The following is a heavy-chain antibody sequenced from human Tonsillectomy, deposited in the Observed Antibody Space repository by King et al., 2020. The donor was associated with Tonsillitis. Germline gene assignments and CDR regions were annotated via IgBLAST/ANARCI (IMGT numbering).Heavy chain of an antibody. CDR3: TTEVWFGELLRDY. V-gene: IGHV3-15*01. J-gene: IGHJ4*02. D-gene: IGHD3-10*01. CDR1: GFTFSNAW. Sequence: VQLVESGGGLVKPGGSLRLSCAASGFTFSNAWMSWVRQAPGKGLEWVDRIKSKTDAGTTDYAAPVKGRFTISRDDSKNTLYLQMNSLKTEDTAVYYCTTEVWFGELLRDYWGQGTLVTVSS. CDR2: IKSKTDAGTT.